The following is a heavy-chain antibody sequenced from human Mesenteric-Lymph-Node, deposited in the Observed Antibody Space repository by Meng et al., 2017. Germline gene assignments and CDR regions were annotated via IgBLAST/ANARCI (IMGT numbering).Heavy chain of an antibody. J-gene: IGHJ4*02. Sequence: SETLSLTCTVSGGSISNYYWNWIRQPPGKGLEWSGYIYYSGSTNYSPSHKSRVTMSVDTSKNQFSLKLSSVTAADTAVYYCASLDSSGYPHYWGQGTLVTVSS. V-gene: IGHV4-59*01. D-gene: IGHD3-22*01. CDR3: ASLDSSGYPHY. CDR1: GGSISNYY. CDR2: IYYSGST.